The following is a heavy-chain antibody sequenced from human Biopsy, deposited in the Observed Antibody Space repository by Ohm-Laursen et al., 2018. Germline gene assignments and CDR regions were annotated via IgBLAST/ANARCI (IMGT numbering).Heavy chain of an antibody. CDR3: ARHPTHRIQQIDY. V-gene: IGHV4-59*08. Sequence: TLSLTCTVSGGSISGSSWSWIRPTPGKGLEWIGYISYSRDTNYNPSLKSRITISGDTSNNQFSLRLSSVTAADTAVYYRARHPTHRIQQIDYWGQGTLVTVSS. CDR1: GGSISGSS. CDR2: ISYSRDT. J-gene: IGHJ4*02. D-gene: IGHD5-18*01.